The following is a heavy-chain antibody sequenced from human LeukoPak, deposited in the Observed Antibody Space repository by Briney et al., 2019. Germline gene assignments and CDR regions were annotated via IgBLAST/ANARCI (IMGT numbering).Heavy chain of an antibody. Sequence: GGALRLSCAASGFTFSNAWMSWVRQAPGKGVEWGGRIKRKTDGGTKDYAASVKGRFTISRDDSKNTLYLQMNSLKTEDTAVYYCTTAPSPVPSYYYYYMDVWGKGTTVTVSS. V-gene: IGHV3-15*01. CDR3: TTAPSPVPSYYYYYMDV. J-gene: IGHJ6*03. CDR1: GFTFSNAW. CDR2: IKRKTDGGTK.